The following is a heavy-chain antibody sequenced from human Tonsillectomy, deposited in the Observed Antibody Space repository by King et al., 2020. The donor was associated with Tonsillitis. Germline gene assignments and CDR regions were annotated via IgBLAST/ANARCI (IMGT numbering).Heavy chain of an antibody. Sequence: VQLVESGGGLVQPGRSLRLSCAASGFTFDDYAMHWVRQAPGKGLEWVSGISWNSGSIGYADSVKGRFTISRDNAKNSLYLQMNSLRAEDTALYYCAKDTYYYGSGSPSGYYGMDVWGQGTTVTVSS. CDR1: GFTFDDYA. J-gene: IGHJ6*02. V-gene: IGHV3-9*01. D-gene: IGHD3-10*01. CDR2: ISWNSGSI. CDR3: AKDTYYYGSGSPSGYYGMDV.